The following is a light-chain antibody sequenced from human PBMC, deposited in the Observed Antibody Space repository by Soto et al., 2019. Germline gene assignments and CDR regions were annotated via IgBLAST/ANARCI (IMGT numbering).Light chain of an antibody. CDR2: AAS. Sequence: AIRMTQSPSSLSASTGDRVTITCRASQGISSYLAWYQQKPGKAPKLLIYAASTLQSGVPSRFSGSGSGTEFTLTISCLQSEDFATYYCQQYDSYLPVTFGQGTKVEIK. CDR3: QQYDSYLPVT. V-gene: IGKV1-8*01. J-gene: IGKJ1*01. CDR1: QGISSY.